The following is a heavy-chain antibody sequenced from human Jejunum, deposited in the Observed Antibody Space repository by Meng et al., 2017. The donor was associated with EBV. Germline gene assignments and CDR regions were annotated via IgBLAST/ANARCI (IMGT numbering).Heavy chain of an antibody. Sequence: QGQRQESGPGLVKPSETLSLTCSVSGDSVTGYNYWTWIRQPPGKGLEWIGNLYYAGKAIYKPSLQSRVTISVDTSKNQISLKVTSVTAADTAIYYCARGRGYDYGDSWGQGTLVTVSS. CDR3: ARGRGYDYGDS. D-gene: IGHD5-12*01. CDR2: LYYAGKA. J-gene: IGHJ5*02. CDR1: GDSVTGYNY. V-gene: IGHV4-61*01.